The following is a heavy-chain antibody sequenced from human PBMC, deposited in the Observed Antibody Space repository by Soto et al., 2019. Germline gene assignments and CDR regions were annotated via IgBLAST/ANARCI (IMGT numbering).Heavy chain of an antibody. Sequence: PSETLSLTCAVYGGSLSGYYWSWIRQPPGKGLEWIGEINHSGSTNYSPSLKSRVTTLVDTSKNQFSLQLSSVTAADTAMYYCARGDFAWEPSTDYWGQGTLVTVSS. CDR3: ARGDFAWEPSTDY. J-gene: IGHJ4*02. D-gene: IGHD3-3*01. CDR2: INHSGST. V-gene: IGHV4-34*01. CDR1: GGSLSGYY.